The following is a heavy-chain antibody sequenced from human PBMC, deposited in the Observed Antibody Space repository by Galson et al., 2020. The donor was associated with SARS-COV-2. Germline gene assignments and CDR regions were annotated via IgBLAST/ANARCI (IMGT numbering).Heavy chain of an antibody. Sequence: GESLKISCAASGFTFSSYGMHWVRQAPGKGLEWVAVISYDGSNKYYADSVKGRFTISRDNSKNTLYLQMNSLRAEDTAVYYCAKDQDIVGATTGYYYYGMDVWGQGTTVTVSS. CDR1: GFTFSSYG. V-gene: IGHV3-30*18. J-gene: IGHJ6*02. CDR3: AKDQDIVGATTGYYYYGMDV. D-gene: IGHD1-26*01. CDR2: ISYDGSNK.